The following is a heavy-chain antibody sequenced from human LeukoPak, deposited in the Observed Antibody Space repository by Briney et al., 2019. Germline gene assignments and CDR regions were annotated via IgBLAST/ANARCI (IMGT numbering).Heavy chain of an antibody. CDR2: IKSNTDGGTT. Sequence: GGSLRLSCAASVFPFTNAWMNWVRHAPGKGREWIGRIKSNTDGGTTDYATPVKGRFTVARDDSKNTLYLQMNSLKTEDTAMYYCTTNWGLVVTGIPTDYWGQGTLVTVSS. CDR3: TTNWGLVVTGIPTDY. V-gene: IGHV3-15*01. CDR1: VFPFTNAW. D-gene: IGHD2-21*02. J-gene: IGHJ4*02.